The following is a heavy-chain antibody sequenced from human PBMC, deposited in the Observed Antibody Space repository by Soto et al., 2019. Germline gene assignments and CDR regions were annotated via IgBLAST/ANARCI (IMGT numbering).Heavy chain of an antibody. CDR3: VKDRTRPLYYFDSSSYSGPLDY. J-gene: IGHJ4*02. V-gene: IGHV3-64D*08. Sequence: GPPGGALRLSCSASGFTFTSYGLHWVRQAPGKGLEHVSAISSNGGSTYYADSVKGRFTISRDNSKNTLYLQMTSLRAEDTAVYYCVKDRTRPLYYFDSSSYSGPLDYWGLGTLVTVSS. CDR1: GFTFTSYG. D-gene: IGHD3-22*01. CDR2: ISSNGGST.